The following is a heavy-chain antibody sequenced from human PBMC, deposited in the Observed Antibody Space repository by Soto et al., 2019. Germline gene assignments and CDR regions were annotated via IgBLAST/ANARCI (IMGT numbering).Heavy chain of an antibody. CDR2: VFHSGST. CDR1: GGSVSSGSYY. J-gene: IGHJ2*01. V-gene: IGHV4-61*01. Sequence: QVQLEESGPGLVKPSETLSLTCSVSGGSVSSGSYYWSWIRQTPGKGLEWIGSVFHSGSTNYNPSLRSRATISVDTSKKQFSLMLSALTAAETAVYFCAGWRTAATASWYVDLWGRGTRVTV. CDR3: AGWRTAATASWYVDL. D-gene: IGHD2-15*01.